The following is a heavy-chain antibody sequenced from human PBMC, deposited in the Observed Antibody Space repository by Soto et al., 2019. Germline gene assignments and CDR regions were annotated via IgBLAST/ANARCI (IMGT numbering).Heavy chain of an antibody. CDR2: IYSGGST. Sequence: EVQLVESGGGLVQPGGSLRLSCAASGFTVSSNYMSWVRQAPGKGLECVSVIYSGGSTYYADSVKGRFTISRDNSKNTLYLQMNSLRAEDTAVYYCARDTPRYCSGGSCYSAYYYGMDVWGQGTTVTVSS. V-gene: IGHV3-66*01. J-gene: IGHJ6*02. CDR3: ARDTPRYCSGGSCYSAYYYGMDV. D-gene: IGHD2-15*01. CDR1: GFTVSSNY.